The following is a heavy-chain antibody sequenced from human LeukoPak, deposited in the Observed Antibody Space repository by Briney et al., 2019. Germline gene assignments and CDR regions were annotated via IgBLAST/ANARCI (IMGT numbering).Heavy chain of an antibody. CDR3: AKISAYRMVRGVIDY. J-gene: IGHJ4*02. V-gene: IGHV3-21*01. D-gene: IGHD3-10*01. Sequence: GGSLRLSCAASGFTFSSYSMNWVRQAPGKGLEWVSSISSSSYIYYADSVKGRFTISRDNAKNSLYLQMNSLRAEDTAVYYCAKISAYRMVRGVIDYWGQGTLVTVSS. CDR1: GFTFSSYS. CDR2: ISSSSYI.